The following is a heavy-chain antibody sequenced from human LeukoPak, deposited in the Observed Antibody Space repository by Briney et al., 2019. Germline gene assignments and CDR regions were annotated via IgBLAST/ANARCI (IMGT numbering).Heavy chain of an antibody. J-gene: IGHJ4*02. CDR3: ARGHLWFGELFDY. V-gene: IGHV3-30*02. Sequence: GGSLRLSCAASGFTFSSYGMHWVRQAPGKGLEWVAFIRYDGSNKYYADSVKGRFTISRDNAKNSLYLQMNSLRAEDTAVYYCARGHLWFGELFDYWGQGTLVTVSS. CDR1: GFTFSSYG. D-gene: IGHD3-10*01. CDR2: IRYDGSNK.